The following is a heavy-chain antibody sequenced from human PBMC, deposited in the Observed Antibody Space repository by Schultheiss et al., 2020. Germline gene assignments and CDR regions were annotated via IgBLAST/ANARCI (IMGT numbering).Heavy chain of an antibody. D-gene: IGHD3-22*01. CDR2: IYPGDSDT. Sequence: GESLKISCKGSGYSFTNYWIGWVRQMPGKGLEWMGIIYPGDSDTRYSPSFQGQVTISADKSISTAYLQWSSLKASDTAMYYCARTYYYDSSGYFGYYCDYWGQGNLGTVSS. J-gene: IGHJ4*02. V-gene: IGHV5-51*01. CDR1: GYSFTNYW. CDR3: ARTYYYDSSGYFGYYCDY.